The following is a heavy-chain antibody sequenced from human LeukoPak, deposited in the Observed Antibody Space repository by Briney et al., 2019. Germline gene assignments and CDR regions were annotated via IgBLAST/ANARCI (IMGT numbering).Heavy chain of an antibody. V-gene: IGHV3-21*01. J-gene: IGHJ4*02. CDR1: GFTFSSYS. D-gene: IGHD6-19*01. CDR3: ARGIAVAGKGAFDY. CDR2: ISSSSSYI. Sequence: PGGSLRLSCAASGFTFSSYSMNWVRQAPGKGLEWVSSISSSSSYIYYADSVKGRFTISRDNAKNSLYLQMNSLRAEDTAVYYCARGIAVAGKGAFDYRGQGTLVTVSS.